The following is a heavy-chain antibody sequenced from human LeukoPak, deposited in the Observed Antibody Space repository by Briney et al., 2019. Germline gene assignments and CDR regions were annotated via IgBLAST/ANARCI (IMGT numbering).Heavy chain of an antibody. Sequence: GGSLRLSCAASGXNVSNNYMNWVRQAPGKGLEWVSVIFSSGPTYYADSVKGRFTISRDTSKNALYLQMNSLRAEDTAVYYCAISGLGFGEFRGLDYWGQGTLVTVSS. CDR3: AISGLGFGEFRGLDY. CDR1: GXNVSNNY. V-gene: IGHV3-53*01. CDR2: IFSSGPT. D-gene: IGHD3-10*01. J-gene: IGHJ4*02.